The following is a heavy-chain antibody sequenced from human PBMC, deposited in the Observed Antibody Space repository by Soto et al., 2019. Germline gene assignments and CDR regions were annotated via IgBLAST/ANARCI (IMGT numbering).Heavy chain of an antibody. D-gene: IGHD3-10*01. J-gene: IGHJ4*02. Sequence: QVQLQQWGAGLLKPSETLSLTCAVYGGSFSGYYWSWIRQPPGKGLEWIGEINHSGSTNYNPSLKSRVTISVDTSKNQFSLKLSSVTAADTAVYYCASLRITMVRGVFDYWGQGTLVTVSS. CDR2: INHSGST. V-gene: IGHV4-34*01. CDR3: ASLRITMVRGVFDY. CDR1: GGSFSGYY.